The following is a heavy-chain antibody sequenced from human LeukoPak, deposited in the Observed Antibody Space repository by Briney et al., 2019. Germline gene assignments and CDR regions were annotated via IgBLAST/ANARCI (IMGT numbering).Heavy chain of an antibody. J-gene: IGHJ4*02. CDR3: ASARWDY. CDR2: IYYSGST. V-gene: IGHV4-59*12. CDR1: GGSISSYY. D-gene: IGHD2-15*01. Sequence: SETLSLTCTVSGGSISSYYWSWIRQPPGKGLEWIGYIYYSGSTNYNPSLKSRVSISVDKSKNQFSLRLNSVTAADTAVYYCASARWDYWGQGTLVTVSS.